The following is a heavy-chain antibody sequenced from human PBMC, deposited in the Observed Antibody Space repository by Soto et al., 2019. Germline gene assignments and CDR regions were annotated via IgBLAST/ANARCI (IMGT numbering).Heavy chain of an antibody. D-gene: IGHD6-19*01. V-gene: IGHV6-1*01. CDR2: TYYRSKWYN. Sequence: SQTLSLTFVISGDSVSSNSAAWNWIRQSPSRVLEWLGRTYYRSKWYNDYAVSVKSRITINPDTSKNQFSLQMNSVTPEDTAVYYCARAGIAVNNRFVYWGQETLVAVSS. CDR1: GDSVSSNSAA. J-gene: IGHJ4*02. CDR3: ARAGIAVNNRFVY.